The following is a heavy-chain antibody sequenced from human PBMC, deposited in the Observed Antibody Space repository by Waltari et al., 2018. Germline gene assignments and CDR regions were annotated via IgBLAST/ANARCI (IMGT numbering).Heavy chain of an antibody. CDR2: VSGSGDTT. CDR1: GFTFSSYA. Sequence: EVQLWESGGGLIQPGGSLRLSCAGYGFTFSSYALCWCRQAPGKGLEWVSTVSGSGDTTYYADSVKGRFTISRDNSRNTIYLQMNSLRDEDTAIYHCAKAFQYQLVPYSLDCWGQGTLVTVS. V-gene: IGHV3-23*01. D-gene: IGHD2-2*01. CDR3: AKAFQYQLVPYSLDC. J-gene: IGHJ4*02.